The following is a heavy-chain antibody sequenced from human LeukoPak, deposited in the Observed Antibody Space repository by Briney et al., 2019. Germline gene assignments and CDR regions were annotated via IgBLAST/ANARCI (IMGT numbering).Heavy chain of an antibody. CDR1: GGSISSYY. J-gene: IGHJ6*02. D-gene: IGHD3-3*01. CDR2: IYYSGST. V-gene: IGHV4-59*01. CDR3: ARGNDFWSGFPPYYYGMDV. Sequence: SETLSLTCTVSGGSISSYYWSWIRQPPGKGLEWIGYIYYSGSTNYNPSLKRRVTISVDTSKNQFSLKLSSVTAADTAVYYCARGNDFWSGFPPYYYGMDVWGQGTTVTVSS.